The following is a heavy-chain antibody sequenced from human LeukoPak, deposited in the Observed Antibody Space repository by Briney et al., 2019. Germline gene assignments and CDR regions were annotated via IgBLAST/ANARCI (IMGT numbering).Heavy chain of an antibody. CDR2: IYHTGTT. V-gene: IGHV4-30-2*01. Sequence: SQTLSLTCSVSGGSINSDRYYWSWIRQPPGKNFEWIGYIYHTGTTYYNPSLKSRVTISVDTSKNQFSLKLSSVTAADTAVYYCAREVGPMVRGVPYLYWGQGTLVTVSP. CDR1: GGSINSDRYY. J-gene: IGHJ4*02. CDR3: AREVGPMVRGVPYLY. D-gene: IGHD3-10*01.